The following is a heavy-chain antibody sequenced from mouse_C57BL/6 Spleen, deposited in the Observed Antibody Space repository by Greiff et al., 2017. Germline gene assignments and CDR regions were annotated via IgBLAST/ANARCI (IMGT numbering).Heavy chain of an antibody. Sequence: QVQLQQSGAELVRPGASVTLSCKASGYTFTDYEMHWVKQTPVHGLEWIGAIDPETGGTAYNQKFKGKAILTADKSSSTAYMELRSLTSDDSAVYYCTRGFYYGSFDYWGQGTTLTVSS. CDR3: TRGFYYGSFDY. CDR2: IDPETGGT. V-gene: IGHV1-15*01. J-gene: IGHJ2*01. D-gene: IGHD1-1*01. CDR1: GYTFTDYE.